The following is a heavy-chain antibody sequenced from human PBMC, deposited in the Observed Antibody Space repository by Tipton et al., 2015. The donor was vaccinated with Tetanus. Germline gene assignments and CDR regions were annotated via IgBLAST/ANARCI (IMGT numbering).Heavy chain of an antibody. D-gene: IGHD5-24*01. CDR1: GDSMTRYY. V-gene: IGHV4-59*01. CDR2: IFVSGST. CDR3: ARGITDGYNRRLDY. Sequence: TLSLTCTVSGDSMTRYYWSWIRQPPGKGLEWISYIFVSGSTNYNPALKSRVTISMDTSKNQISLNLTSVTAADTGVYYCARGITDGYNRRLDYWGRGILVAVSP. J-gene: IGHJ4*01.